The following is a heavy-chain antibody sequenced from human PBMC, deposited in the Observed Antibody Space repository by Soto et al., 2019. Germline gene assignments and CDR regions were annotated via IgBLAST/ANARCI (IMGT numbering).Heavy chain of an antibody. Sequence: SETLSLTCTVFGGSVSSNDCSWIRQSPWKGLEWIAYVYCSGSTNYNPSFKSRVTISADTSKNQFSLKLNSVTDADTAVYYCAWSTYYEYFQYWGRGTLVTVSS. CDR3: AWSTYYEYFQY. J-gene: IGHJ1*01. CDR1: GGSVSSND. CDR2: VYCSGST. V-gene: IGHV4-59*02. D-gene: IGHD1-26*01.